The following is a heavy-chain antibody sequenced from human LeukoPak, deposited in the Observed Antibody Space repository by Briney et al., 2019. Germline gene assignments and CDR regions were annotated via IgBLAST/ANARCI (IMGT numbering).Heavy chain of an antibody. J-gene: IGHJ4*02. CDR1: GGTFSSYA. D-gene: IGHD2-21*02. V-gene: IGHV1-69*13. CDR3: ARGWLAETTVVTPYNY. Sequence: SVKVSCKASGGTFSSYAISWVRQAPGQGLEWMGGIIPIFRTPNYAQKFQGRVTITAVESMSTAYMELSSLRSEDTAVYYCARGWLAETTVVTPYNYWGQGTLVTVSS. CDR2: IIPIFRTP.